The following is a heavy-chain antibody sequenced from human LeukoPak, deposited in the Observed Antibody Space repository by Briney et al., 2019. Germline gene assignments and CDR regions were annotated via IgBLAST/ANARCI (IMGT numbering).Heavy chain of an antibody. CDR2: IRYDGSNK. D-gene: IGHD3-22*01. CDR3: ARGPTMKMDV. CDR1: GFTFSSYG. Sequence: GGSLRLSCAASGFTFSSYGMHWVRQAPGKGLEWVAFIRYDGSNKYYADSVTGRFTISRDNAKNSLYLQMNSLRVEDTAVYYCARGPTMKMDVWGKGTTVTVSS. V-gene: IGHV3-30*02. J-gene: IGHJ6*04.